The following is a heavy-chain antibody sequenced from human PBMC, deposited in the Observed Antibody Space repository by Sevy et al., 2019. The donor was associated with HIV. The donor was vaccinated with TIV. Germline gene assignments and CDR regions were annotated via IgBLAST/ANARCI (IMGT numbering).Heavy chain of an antibody. CDR1: GFTFSSYW. CDR2: INSDGSST. Sequence: GSLRLSCAASGFTFSSYWMHWVRQAPGKGLVWVSRINSDGSSTSYADSVKGRFTISRDNAKNTLYLQMNSLRAEDTAVYYCARESSIQGVITYYYYGMDVWDQGTTVTVSS. CDR3: ARESSIQGVITYYYYGMDV. D-gene: IGHD3-10*01. J-gene: IGHJ6*02. V-gene: IGHV3-74*01.